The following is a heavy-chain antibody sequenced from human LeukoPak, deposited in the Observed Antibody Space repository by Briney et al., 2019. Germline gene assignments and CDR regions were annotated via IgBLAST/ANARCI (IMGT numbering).Heavy chain of an antibody. CDR2: IYTSGSI. Sequence: SETLSLTCTVSGGSISSYYWSWIRQPAGKGLEWIGRIYTSGSINYNPSLKSRVTMSVDTSKNQFSLKLSSVTAADTAVYYCARVGGQSIAVEYFQHWGQGTLVTVSS. V-gene: IGHV4-4*07. J-gene: IGHJ1*01. D-gene: IGHD6-19*01. CDR3: ARVGGQSIAVEYFQH. CDR1: GGSISSYY.